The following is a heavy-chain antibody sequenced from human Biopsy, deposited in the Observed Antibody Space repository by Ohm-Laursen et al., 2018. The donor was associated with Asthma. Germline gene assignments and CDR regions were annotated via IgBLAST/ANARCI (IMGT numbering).Heavy chain of an antibody. J-gene: IGHJ6*02. Sequence: RSLRLSCTASGFRFDDYAMYWVRQAPGKGLEWVAGISWNSGNIGYAVSVKGRFIVSRDNVKNSLYLQMNSLRAEDTALYYCAKDMGAGGNDPDSSIGYYGMDVWGQGTTVTVSS. CDR2: ISWNSGNI. CDR3: AKDMGAGGNDPDSSIGYYGMDV. CDR1: GFRFDDYA. D-gene: IGHD3-16*01. V-gene: IGHV3-9*01.